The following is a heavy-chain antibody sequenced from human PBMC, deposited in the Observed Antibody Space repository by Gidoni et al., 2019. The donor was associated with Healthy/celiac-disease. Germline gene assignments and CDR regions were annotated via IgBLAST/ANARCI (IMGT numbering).Heavy chain of an antibody. D-gene: IGHD6-19*01. J-gene: IGHJ5*02. V-gene: IGHV4-59*01. CDR2: IYYSGSN. CDR3: ARVGYSSGWYGEDNWFDP. CDR1: GGSISRYY. Sequence: QVQLQESGRGLVKPSEPLSLTCTVSGGSISRYYWSWIRQPPGKGLEWIGYIYYSGSNNYNPSLKSRVTISVDTSKNQFSLKLSSVTAADTAVYYCARVGYSSGWYGEDNWFDPWGQGTLVTVSS.